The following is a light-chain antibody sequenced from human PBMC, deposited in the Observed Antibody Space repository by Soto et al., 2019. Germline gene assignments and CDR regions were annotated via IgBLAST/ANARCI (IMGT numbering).Light chain of an antibody. V-gene: IGKV3-20*01. CDR1: QSVSSSY. J-gene: IGKJ2*01. CDR2: GAS. Sequence: EIVLTQSPGTLSLSPGERATLSCRASQSVSSSYLAWYQQKPGQAPSLLIYGASSRATGIPDRFSGSGSGPDFTLTISRLEPEDFAVYYCQQYGSSLYTFGQGTKREIK. CDR3: QQYGSSLYT.